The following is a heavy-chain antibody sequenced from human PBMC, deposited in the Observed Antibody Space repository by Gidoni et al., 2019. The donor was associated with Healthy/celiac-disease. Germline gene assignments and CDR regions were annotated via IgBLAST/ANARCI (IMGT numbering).Heavy chain of an antibody. CDR3: ARGQLTTVGPYFDY. Sequence: QVQLQQWGAGLLKPSETLSLTCAVYGGSFSGYYWSWIRQPPGKGLEWIGEINHSGSTNYNPSLKSRVTISVDTSKNQFSLKLSSVTAADTAVYYCARGQLTTVGPYFDYWGQGTLVTVSS. V-gene: IGHV4-34*01. J-gene: IGHJ4*02. D-gene: IGHD4-17*01. CDR1: GGSFSGYY. CDR2: INHSGST.